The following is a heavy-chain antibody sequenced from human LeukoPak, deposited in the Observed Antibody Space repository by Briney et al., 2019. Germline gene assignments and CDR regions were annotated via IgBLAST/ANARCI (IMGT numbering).Heavy chain of an antibody. CDR3: AREYGDLDY. D-gene: IGHD2-21*01. Sequence: SETLSLTCTVSGGSINASYWSWIRQPAGKGLEWIGRIYPSGGANYNPSLKSRVTMSTDTSKNQFSLKLRSVTAADTAVYYCAREYGDLDYWGQGTLVTVSS. J-gene: IGHJ4*02. CDR1: GGSINASY. CDR2: IYPSGGA. V-gene: IGHV4-4*07.